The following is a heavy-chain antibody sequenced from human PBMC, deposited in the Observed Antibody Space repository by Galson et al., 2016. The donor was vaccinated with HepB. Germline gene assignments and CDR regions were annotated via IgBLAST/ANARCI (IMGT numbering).Heavy chain of an antibody. V-gene: IGHV3-23*01. Sequence: SLRLSCAASGFTFSRHAMSWVRQAPGKGLEWVSAISGSGGSTYYADSVKGRFTISRGNSKNTLYLQMNSLRAEDTAIYYCAKAAGSYYYYYYMDVWGKGTTVTVSS. J-gene: IGHJ6*03. CDR1: GFTFSRHA. CDR2: ISGSGGST. CDR3: AKAAGSYYYYYYMDV.